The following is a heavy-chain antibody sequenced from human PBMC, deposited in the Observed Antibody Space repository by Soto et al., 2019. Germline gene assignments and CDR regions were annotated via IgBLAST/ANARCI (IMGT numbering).Heavy chain of an antibody. D-gene: IGHD3-10*01. J-gene: IGHJ6*02. CDR1: GYTFTSYG. Sequence: ASVKVSCKASGYTFTSYGISWVRQAPGQGLEWMGWISAYNGNTNYAQKLQGRVTMTTDTSTSTAYMELRSLRSDDTAVYYCARSSGGSGKLWNYYGMDVWGQGTTVTVS. V-gene: IGHV1-18*01. CDR3: ARSSGGSGKLWNYYGMDV. CDR2: ISAYNGNT.